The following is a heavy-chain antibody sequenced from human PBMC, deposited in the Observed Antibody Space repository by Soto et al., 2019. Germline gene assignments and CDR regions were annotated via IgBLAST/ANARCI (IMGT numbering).Heavy chain of an antibody. D-gene: IGHD3-16*01. CDR1: GGSITTSY. J-gene: IGHJ4*02. Sequence: PSETLSLTCTVSGGSITTSYWSWIRQSPGLGLEWIGYSHHTGETNYNASLKSRVTISVDTLKNQFSLSLRTLTAADTAVYFCARGALGGAFDYWGQGALVTVSS. CDR3: ARGALGGAFDY. CDR2: SHHTGET. V-gene: IGHV4-59*01.